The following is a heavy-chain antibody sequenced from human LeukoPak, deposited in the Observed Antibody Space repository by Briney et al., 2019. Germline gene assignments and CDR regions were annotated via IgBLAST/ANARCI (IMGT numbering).Heavy chain of an antibody. CDR2: ITGSGGNT. CDR3: AKARYSSSWYSWFDP. J-gene: IGHJ5*02. V-gene: IGHV3-23*01. D-gene: IGHD6-13*01. CDR1: GFTFSNYA. Sequence: GGSLRLSCAASGFTFSNYAMSWVRQAPGKGLEWVSAITGSGGNTYYADSVKGRFTISRDNSKNTLYLQMNSLRAEDTAVYYCAKARYSSSWYSWFDPWGQGTLVTVSS.